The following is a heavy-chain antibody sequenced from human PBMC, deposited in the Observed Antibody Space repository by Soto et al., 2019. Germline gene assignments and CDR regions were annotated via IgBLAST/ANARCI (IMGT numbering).Heavy chain of an antibody. CDR2: ISSDGSNK. D-gene: IGHD2-15*01. CDR3: ARMASFYCSGGSCYRTYGMDV. J-gene: IGHJ6*02. Sequence: QVQLVESGGGVVQPGRSLRLSCAASGFTFSSYAMHWVRQAPGKGLEWVAVISSDGSNKYYADSVKGRFTISRDNSKNTLYLQMNSLRAEDTAVYYCARMASFYCSGGSCYRTYGMDVWGQGTTVTVSS. V-gene: IGHV3-30-3*01. CDR1: GFTFSSYA.